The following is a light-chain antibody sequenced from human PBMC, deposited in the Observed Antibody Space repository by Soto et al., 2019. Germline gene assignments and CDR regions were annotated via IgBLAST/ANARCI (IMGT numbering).Light chain of an antibody. Sequence: QSVLTQPASVSGSPGQSITISCTGTSSDVGGYNYVSWYQQQSGKAPKLMIHEVSNRPSGVSNRFSGPKSGNTASLTISGLQAEDEADYYCSSYTSSRAYVFGIGTKVT. V-gene: IGLV2-14*01. J-gene: IGLJ1*01. CDR2: EVS. CDR1: SSDVGGYNY. CDR3: SSYTSSRAYV.